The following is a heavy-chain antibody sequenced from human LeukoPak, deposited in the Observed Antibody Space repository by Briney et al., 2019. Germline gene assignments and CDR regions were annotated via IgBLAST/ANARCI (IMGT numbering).Heavy chain of an antibody. J-gene: IGHJ3*02. CDR3: ASAANYYDSSGSPPDAFDI. Sequence: ASVKVSCKASGGTFSSYAISWVRQAPGQGLEWMGGIIPIFGTANYAQKFQGRVTITADESTSTAYMEPSSLRSEDTAVYYCASAANYYDSSGSPPDAFDIWGQGTMVTVSS. CDR1: GGTFSSYA. D-gene: IGHD3-22*01. CDR2: IIPIFGTA. V-gene: IGHV1-69*13.